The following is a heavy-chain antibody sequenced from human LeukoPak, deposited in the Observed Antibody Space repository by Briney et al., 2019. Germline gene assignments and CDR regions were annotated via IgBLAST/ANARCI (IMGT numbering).Heavy chain of an antibody. CDR2: LYYRGST. J-gene: IGHJ5*02. Sequence: SETLSLTCTVSAYSISRGYYWGWIRQPPGKGLEWIGSLYYRGSTYYNPSLKSRVTMSVDTSKNQFSLKLSSVTAADTAVYYCARAGVPGVVTYNWFDPWGQGTLVTVSS. D-gene: IGHD3-3*01. V-gene: IGHV4-38-2*02. CDR3: ARAGVPGVVTYNWFDP. CDR1: AYSISRGYY.